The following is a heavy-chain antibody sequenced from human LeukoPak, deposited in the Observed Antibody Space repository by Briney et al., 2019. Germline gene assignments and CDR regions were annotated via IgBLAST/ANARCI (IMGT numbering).Heavy chain of an antibody. CDR1: GGTFSSYA. CDR2: IIPIFGTA. D-gene: IGHD1-26*01. CDR3: ARVGATTRPPEYYMDV. J-gene: IGHJ6*03. V-gene: IGHV1-69*06. Sequence: SVTVSCTCSGGTFSSYAINWVRQAHGQGLGWVGVIIPIFGTANYAQKVQGRVTITADKSTSTAYMELSRLRSDDTAVYYCARVGATTRPPEYYMDVWGKGTTVTVSS.